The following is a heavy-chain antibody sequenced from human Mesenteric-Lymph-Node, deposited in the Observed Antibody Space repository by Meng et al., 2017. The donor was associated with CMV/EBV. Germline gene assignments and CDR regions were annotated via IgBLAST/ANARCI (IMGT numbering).Heavy chain of an antibody. CDR2: MNPSSGNT. V-gene: IGHV1-8*01. D-gene: IGHD3-16*02. Sequence: ASVKVSCKASGYSFTNYDINWVRQAPGQGLEWMGWMNPSSGNTGYAQKFQGRVTMTRDTSISTAYMELSSLRSEDTARYYCARGKRSYQIGSWGQGTLVTVSS. CDR3: ARGKRSYQIGS. J-gene: IGHJ4*02. CDR1: GYSFTNYD.